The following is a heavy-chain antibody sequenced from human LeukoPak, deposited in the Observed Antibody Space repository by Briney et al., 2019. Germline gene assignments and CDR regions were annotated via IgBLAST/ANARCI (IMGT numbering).Heavy chain of an antibody. V-gene: IGHV1-18*01. CDR1: GGTFSSDS. CDR3: ARAHGPYDSSGYYVF. J-gene: IGHJ4*02. D-gene: IGHD3-22*01. Sequence: ASVKVSCKASGGTFSSDSFSWVRQAPGQGLEWMGWISAYNGNTNYAQKLQGRVTMTTDTSTSTAYMELRSLRSDDTAVYYCARAHGPYDSSGYYVFWGQGTLVTVSS. CDR2: ISAYNGNT.